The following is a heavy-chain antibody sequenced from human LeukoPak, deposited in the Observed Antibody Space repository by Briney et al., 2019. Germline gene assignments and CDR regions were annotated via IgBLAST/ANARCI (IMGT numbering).Heavy chain of an antibody. D-gene: IGHD3-22*01. J-gene: IGHJ4*02. V-gene: IGHV4-39*01. CDR1: GGSISSGSFY. CDR2: IYYRGST. CDR3: ARLLLYDSSGYLDN. Sequence: PSETLSLTCTVSGGSISSGSFYWGWIRQPPGKGLEWIGSIYYRGSTFYNPSLTSRVTMSVDTPKNQLSLRLSSVTAADTAVYFCARLLLYDSSGYLDNWGQGTLVTVSS.